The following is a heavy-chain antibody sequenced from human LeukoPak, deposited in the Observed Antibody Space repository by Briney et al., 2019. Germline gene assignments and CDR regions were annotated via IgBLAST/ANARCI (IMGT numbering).Heavy chain of an antibody. V-gene: IGHV3-49*03. CDR1: GFTFGDYA. D-gene: IGHD3-10*01. Sequence: GGSLRLSCTASGFTFGDYAMSWFRQAPGKGLEWVGFIRSKAYGGTTEYAASVKGRFTISRDDSKSIAYLQMNSLKTEDTAVYYCTRDQQIDVAALWHGSVPPLGLDYWGQGTLVTVSS. CDR2: IRSKAYGGTT. J-gene: IGHJ4*02. CDR3: TRDQQIDVAALWHGSVPPLGLDY.